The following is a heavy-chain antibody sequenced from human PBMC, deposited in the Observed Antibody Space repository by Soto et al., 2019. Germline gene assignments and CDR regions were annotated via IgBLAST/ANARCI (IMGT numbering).Heavy chain of an antibody. CDR1: GFTFSSYA. CDR2: ISGSGGST. D-gene: IGHD3-10*01. J-gene: IGHJ5*02. V-gene: IGHV3-23*01. CDR3: AKNSGWFNT. Sequence: GSLRLSCAASGFTFSSYAMSWVRQAPGKGLEWVSAISGSGGSTYYADSVKGRFTISRDNSMNTVYLQMNSLRADDTALYYCAKNSGWFNTWGQGALVTVSS.